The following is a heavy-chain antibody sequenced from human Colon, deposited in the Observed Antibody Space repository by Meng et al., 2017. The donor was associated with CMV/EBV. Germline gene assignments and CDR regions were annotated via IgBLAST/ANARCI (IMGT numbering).Heavy chain of an antibody. CDR2: ISPYNGDT. V-gene: IGHV1-18*01. CDR1: GYTFTNFG. J-gene: IGHJ4*02. Sequence: VQLVQSGAEVKKPGASVKVACKTSGYTFTNFGIIWVRQAPGQVLEWMAYISPYNGDTNYAQRFQGRVALTTDTSTSTVYIELGSLTSDDTAMYYCARELARGGYWGQGTLVTVSS. CDR3: ARELARGGY.